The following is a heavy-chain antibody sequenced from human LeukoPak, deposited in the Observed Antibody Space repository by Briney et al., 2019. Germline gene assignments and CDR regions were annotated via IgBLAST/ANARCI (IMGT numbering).Heavy chain of an antibody. CDR2: IDGDGSRA. CDR3: VREAGGTYAFDV. Sequence: GGSLRLSCAASGFTFNTYWMHWVRQGPGKGLVWVSRIDGDGSRASYADSAKGRFTISRDNAKDTLYLQMNSPRPEDTAVYFCVREAGGTYAFDVWGQGTMVTVSS. D-gene: IGHD3-16*01. V-gene: IGHV3-74*01. J-gene: IGHJ3*01. CDR1: GFTFNTYW.